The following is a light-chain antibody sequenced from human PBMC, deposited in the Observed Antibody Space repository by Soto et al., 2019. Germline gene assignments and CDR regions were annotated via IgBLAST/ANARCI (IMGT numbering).Light chain of an antibody. Sequence: DVLLTQSPSFLAASVGDRLTITCRASQDIKRFLAWYQQKPGKAPRLLIYTISTLQSGVPSRFSGSGSGTDFTLTISSLQPDDFATYYCQQVNTYPATFGGGTKLEI. J-gene: IGKJ4*01. CDR2: TIS. CDR1: QDIKRF. V-gene: IGKV1-9*01. CDR3: QQVNTYPAT.